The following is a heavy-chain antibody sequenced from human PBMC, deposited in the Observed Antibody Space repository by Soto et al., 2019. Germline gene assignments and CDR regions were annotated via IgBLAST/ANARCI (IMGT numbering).Heavy chain of an antibody. J-gene: IGHJ5*02. D-gene: IGHD3-3*01. CDR3: AKDRRWRGYYDFWSGKDWFDP. Sequence: VGSLRLSCAASGFTFSSYGMHWVRQAPGKWLEWVAVISYDGSNKYYADSVKGRFTISRDNSKNTLYLQMNSLRAEDTAVYYCAKDRRWRGYYDFWSGKDWFDPWGQGTLVTVSS. CDR1: GFTFSSYG. V-gene: IGHV3-30*18. CDR2: ISYDGSNK.